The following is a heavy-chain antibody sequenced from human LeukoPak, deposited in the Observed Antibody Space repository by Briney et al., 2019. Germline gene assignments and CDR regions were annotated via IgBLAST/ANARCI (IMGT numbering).Heavy chain of an antibody. V-gene: IGHV1-46*01. D-gene: IGHD6-13*01. J-gene: IGHJ4*02. Sequence: GASVKVPCKASGYTFTSYYMHWVRQAPGQGLEWMGIINPSGGSTSYAQKFQGRVTMTRGMSTSTVYMELSSLRSEDTAVYYCASKSIAAAGSPSDYWGQGTLVTVSS. CDR3: ASKSIAAAGSPSDY. CDR1: GYTFTSYY. CDR2: INPSGGST.